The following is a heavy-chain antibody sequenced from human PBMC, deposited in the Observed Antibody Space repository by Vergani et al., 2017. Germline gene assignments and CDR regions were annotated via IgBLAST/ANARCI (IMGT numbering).Heavy chain of an antibody. V-gene: IGHV5-10-1*03. D-gene: IGHD4-17*01. Sequence: EVQLVQSGAEVKKPGESLRISCKGSGYSFTSYWISWVSQMPGKGLEWMGRIDPSDSYTNYSPSFQGHVTISADKSISTAYLQWSSLKASDTAMYYCARAGTVTTRYNWFDPWGQGTLVTVSS. CDR3: ARAGTVTTRYNWFDP. CDR2: IDPSDSYT. CDR1: GYSFTSYW. J-gene: IGHJ5*02.